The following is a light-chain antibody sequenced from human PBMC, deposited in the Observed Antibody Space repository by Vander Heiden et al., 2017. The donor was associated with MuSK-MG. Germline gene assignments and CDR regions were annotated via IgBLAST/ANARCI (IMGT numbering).Light chain of an antibody. V-gene: IGLV1-44*01. Sequence: QSVLTQPPSASGTPGQRVTIPCSGSSSNIGANNVNWYEQLPGAAPKLLIYRNSLRPSGVPDRFSASKSGTSASLAISGLQSEDEADYYCAAWDDDLNGVLFGGGTKLTVL. CDR1: SSNIGANN. CDR2: RNS. J-gene: IGLJ2*01. CDR3: AAWDDDLNGVL.